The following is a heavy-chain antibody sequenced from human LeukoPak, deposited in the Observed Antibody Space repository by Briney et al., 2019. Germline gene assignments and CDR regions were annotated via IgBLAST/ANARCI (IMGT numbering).Heavy chain of an antibody. CDR1: GFTFSSYT. CDR3: ARDFRILHYYYGMDV. CDR2: ISSNGGST. Sequence: GGSLRLSCSASGFTFSSYTMHWVRQAPGKGLEYVSAISSNGGSTYCADSVKGRFTISRDNSKNTLYLQMNSLGAEDTAVYYCARDFRILHYYYGMDVWGQGTTVTVSS. J-gene: IGHJ6*02. V-gene: IGHV3-64*04.